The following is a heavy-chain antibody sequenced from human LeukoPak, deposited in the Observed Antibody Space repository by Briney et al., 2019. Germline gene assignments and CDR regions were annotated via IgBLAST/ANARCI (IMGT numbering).Heavy chain of an antibody. D-gene: IGHD4-17*01. CDR2: IKQDGSEK. CDR3: ARDRSSPYGDYVPYFDY. V-gene: IGHV3-7*01. Sequence: GGSLRLSCAASGFTFSSYWMSWVRQAPGKGLEWVANIKQDGSEKYYVDSVKVRFTISRDNAKNSLYLQMNSLRAEDTAVYYCARDRSSPYGDYVPYFDYWGQGTLVTVSS. J-gene: IGHJ4*02. CDR1: GFTFSSYW.